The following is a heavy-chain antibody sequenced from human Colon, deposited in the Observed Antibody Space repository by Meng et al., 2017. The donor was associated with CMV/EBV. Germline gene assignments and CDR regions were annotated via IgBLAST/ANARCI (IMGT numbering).Heavy chain of an antibody. D-gene: IGHD2-15*01. J-gene: IGHJ4*02. Sequence: ASVKVTCKASGYSFSGYYIHWVRQAPGPGLEWMGSLNPKSGGIKYAQKFQGRVTMTRDTSINTAYMDLTRLTFDDTAVYFCARGPSSTIPGFPYWGQGTLVTVSS. CDR2: LNPKSGGI. V-gene: IGHV1-2*02. CDR1: GYSFSGYY. CDR3: ARGPSSTIPGFPY.